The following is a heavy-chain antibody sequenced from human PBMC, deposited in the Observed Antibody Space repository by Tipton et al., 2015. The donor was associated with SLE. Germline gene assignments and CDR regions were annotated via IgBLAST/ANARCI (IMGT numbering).Heavy chain of an antibody. J-gene: IGHJ4*02. D-gene: IGHD6-19*01. V-gene: IGHV3-23*01. CDR3: AKDKSVGVAEYYFDY. CDR2: ISGSGGST. Sequence: GSLRLSCAASGFTFSSYAMHWVRQAPGKGLEWVSAISGSGGSTYYADSVKGRFTISRDNSKNTLYLQMNSLRAEDTAVYYCAKDKSVGVAEYYFDYWGQGTLVTVSS. CDR1: GFTFSSYA.